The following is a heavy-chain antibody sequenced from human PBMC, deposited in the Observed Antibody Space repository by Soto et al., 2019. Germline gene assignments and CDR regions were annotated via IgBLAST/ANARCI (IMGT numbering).Heavy chain of an antibody. CDR1: GGSISSGAYY. D-gene: IGHD2-15*01. J-gene: IGHJ4*02. CDR3: ASSSGARYYDY. V-gene: IGHV4-31*03. CDR2: IYYSGST. Sequence: QVQLQESGPGLVKPSQTLSLTCTVSGGSISSGAYYWSWIRQHPGKGLEWIGYIYYSGSTYYNPSLKRRVTISADTSKNQFSLKLSSVTAADTAVYYCASSSGARYYDYWGQGTLVTVSS.